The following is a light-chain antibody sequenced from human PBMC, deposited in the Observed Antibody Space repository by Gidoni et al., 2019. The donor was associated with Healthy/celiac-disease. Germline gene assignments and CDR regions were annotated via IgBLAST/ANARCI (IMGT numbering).Light chain of an antibody. V-gene: IGKV1-17*01. J-gene: IGKJ1*01. Sequence: DIQMTQSLSSLSASVGDRVTITCRASQGIRNELGWYQQKPGKAPKRLIYAASSLQSGVPSRFSGRGSGTEFTLTISSLQPEDFATYYCLQHNSYPWTFGQXTKVEIK. CDR3: LQHNSYPWT. CDR2: AAS. CDR1: QGIRNE.